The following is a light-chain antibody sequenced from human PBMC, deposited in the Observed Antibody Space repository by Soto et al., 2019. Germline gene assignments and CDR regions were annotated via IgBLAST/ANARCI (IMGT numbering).Light chain of an antibody. V-gene: IGLV2-23*01. CDR2: EGT. CDR1: NSDIGSYNL. Sequence: QSVLTQPASVSGSPGQSITISCTGTNSDIGSYNLVSWYQQHPGKVPRLMIYEGTKRPSGVSNRFSGSRSDNTASLTISGLQAEDEADYYCCSYGGNAFFAIFGGGTKLTVL. CDR3: CSYGGNAFFAI. J-gene: IGLJ2*01.